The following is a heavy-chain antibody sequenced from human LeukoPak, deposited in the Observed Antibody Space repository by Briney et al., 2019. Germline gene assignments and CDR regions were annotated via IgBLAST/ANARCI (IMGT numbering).Heavy chain of an antibody. Sequence: GGSLRLSCAASGLTFGRHGMHWVRQAPGKGPEWVALISYDGGNKNYADSVKGRFTISRDNSRNTLYLQMHSLRSEDTAIYYCETTSGYYESDATTDYWGQGTLVTVSS. J-gene: IGHJ4*02. V-gene: IGHV3-30*03. CDR1: GLTFGRHG. CDR3: ETTSGYYESDATTDY. CDR2: ISYDGGNK. D-gene: IGHD3-22*01.